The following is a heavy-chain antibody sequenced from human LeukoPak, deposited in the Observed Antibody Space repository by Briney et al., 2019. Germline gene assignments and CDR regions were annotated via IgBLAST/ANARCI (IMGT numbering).Heavy chain of an antibody. J-gene: IGHJ4*02. Sequence: GGSLRLSCAASGFTFSSYSMNWVRQAPGKGLEWVSYTSVSTTMIYYADSVKGRFTISRDNAKNSLYLQMNSLRAEDTAVYYCARDDGDYAHPVDYWGQGTLVTVSS. D-gene: IGHD4-17*01. V-gene: IGHV3-48*04. CDR2: TSVSTTMI. CDR3: ARDDGDYAHPVDY. CDR1: GFTFSSYS.